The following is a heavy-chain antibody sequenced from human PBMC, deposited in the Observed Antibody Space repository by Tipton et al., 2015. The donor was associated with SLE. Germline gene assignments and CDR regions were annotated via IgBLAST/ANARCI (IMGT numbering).Heavy chain of an antibody. D-gene: IGHD7-27*01. CDR1: DFSFRNHA. CDR3: TTRPGFYYFDY. CDR2: IVPTGSNT. V-gene: IGHV3-23*01. J-gene: IGHJ4*02. Sequence: GSLRLSCAASDFSFRNHAMTWVRQAPGKGPEWVSTIVPTGSNTYYADSVQGRFIISRDNSKNTLFLQMNSLRADDTATYYCTTRPGFYYFDYWGQGTLVAVSS.